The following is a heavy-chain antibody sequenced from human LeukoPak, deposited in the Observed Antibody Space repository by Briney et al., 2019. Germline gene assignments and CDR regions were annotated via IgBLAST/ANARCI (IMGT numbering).Heavy chain of an antibody. Sequence: SETLSLTCTVSGGSISSSSYYWGWIRQTPGKGLEWIGSIYYSGSTYYNPSLKSRVTISVDTSKNQFSLKLSSVTAADTAVYYCARDLHFDYWGQGTLVTVSS. CDR2: IYYSGST. J-gene: IGHJ4*02. CDR1: GGSISSSSYY. CDR3: ARDLHFDY. V-gene: IGHV4-39*02.